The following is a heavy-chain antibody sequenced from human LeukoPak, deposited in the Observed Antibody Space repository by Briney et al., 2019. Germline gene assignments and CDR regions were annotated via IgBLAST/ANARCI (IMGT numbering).Heavy chain of an antibody. J-gene: IGHJ4*02. CDR3: ARRRAVGTTLFDY. Sequence: PSETLSLTCIVSGGSISSSGYFWGWIRQPPGKGLEWIGTIYYSGSTDYNPSLKSRVTISVDTSKNQFSLKLTSVTAADTAVYYCARRRAVGTTLFDYWGQGTLVTVSS. V-gene: IGHV4-39*01. CDR1: GGSISSSGYF. D-gene: IGHD1-26*01. CDR2: IYYSGST.